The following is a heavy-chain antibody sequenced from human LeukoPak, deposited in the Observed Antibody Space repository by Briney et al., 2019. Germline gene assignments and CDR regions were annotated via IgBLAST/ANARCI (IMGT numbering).Heavy chain of an antibody. Sequence: PGGSLRLSCAASGFTFSSYAMSWVRQAPGKGLEWVSTINGGGVNTHYADSVGGRFTISRDNAKNSLYLQMNSLRAEDTAVYYCARDRLVGATTVVYWGQGTLVTVSS. D-gene: IGHD1-26*01. V-gene: IGHV3-23*01. J-gene: IGHJ4*02. CDR2: INGGGVNT. CDR3: ARDRLVGATTVVY. CDR1: GFTFSSYA.